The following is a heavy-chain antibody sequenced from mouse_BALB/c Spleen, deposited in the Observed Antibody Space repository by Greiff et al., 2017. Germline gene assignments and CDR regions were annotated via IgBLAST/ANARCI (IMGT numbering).Heavy chain of an antibody. J-gene: IGHJ1*01. Sequence: QVQLQQPGAELVKPGASVKLSCKASGYTFTSYWMHWVKQRPGQGLEWIGEINPSNGRTNYNEKFKSKATLTVDKSSSTAYMQLSSLTSEDSAVYYCARDYRYDEWYFDVWGAGTTVTVSS. CDR1: GYTFTSYW. V-gene: IGHV1S81*02. CDR3: ARDYRYDEWYFDV. CDR2: INPSNGRT. D-gene: IGHD2-14*01.